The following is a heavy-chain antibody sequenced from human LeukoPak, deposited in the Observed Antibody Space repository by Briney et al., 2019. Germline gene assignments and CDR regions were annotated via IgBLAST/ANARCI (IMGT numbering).Heavy chain of an antibody. CDR3: GRAGPVTKDHFIDV. D-gene: IGHD2-2*01. CDR2: IYLDGSRA. CDR1: GFTFSNYW. Sequence: PGGSLRLSCAVSGFTFSNYWMSWARQSPGKGLEWVANIYLDGSRAYYVDSVKGRSTISRDSAKNSLFLQMNSLSAEDTAVYYCGRAGPVTKDHFIDVWGKGTTVTVSS. J-gene: IGHJ6*03. V-gene: IGHV3-7*01.